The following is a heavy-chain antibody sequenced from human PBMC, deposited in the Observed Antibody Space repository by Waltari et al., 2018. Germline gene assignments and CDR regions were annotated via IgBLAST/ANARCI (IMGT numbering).Heavy chain of an antibody. V-gene: IGHV2-5*02. CDR2: ISSDDDK. J-gene: IGHJ3*02. CDR3: AHAIWGSDAFDI. Sequence: QITLKESGPTLVKPTQTLTLTCTFSGFSLSTSGVVVGWIRQPPGKALEWLALISSDDDKRYRQSLKSRLTITKDTSKNQVVLTLTNIDPVDTATYYCAHAIWGSDAFDIWGQGTMVTVSS. CDR1: GFSLSTSGVV. D-gene: IGHD7-27*01.